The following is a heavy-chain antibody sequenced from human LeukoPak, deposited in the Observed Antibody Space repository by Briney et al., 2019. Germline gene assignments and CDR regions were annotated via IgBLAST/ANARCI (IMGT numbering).Heavy chain of an antibody. Sequence: SETLSLTCAVYGGSFSGYYWSWIRQPPGKGLEWIGEINHSGSTNYNPSLKSRVTISVDTSKNQFSLKLSSVTAADTAVYYCARHEYDFWSGYYGYYAFDIWGQGTMVTVSS. D-gene: IGHD3-3*01. CDR1: GGSFSGYY. V-gene: IGHV4-34*01. J-gene: IGHJ3*02. CDR3: ARHEYDFWSGYYGYYAFDI. CDR2: INHSGST.